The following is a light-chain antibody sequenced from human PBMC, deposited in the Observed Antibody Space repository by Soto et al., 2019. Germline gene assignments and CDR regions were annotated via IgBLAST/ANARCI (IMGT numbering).Light chain of an antibody. J-gene: IGKJ2*01. Sequence: AIRMTQSPSSLSASTGDRVTITCRASQGLSSYLAWYQQKPGKAPQLLIYDASTLQFGVPSRFSGSGSGTDFTLTINSLQSEDFATYYCQQYYNYPEYTFGQGTKLEIK. CDR2: DAS. CDR1: QGLSSY. V-gene: IGKV1-8*01. CDR3: QQYYNYPEYT.